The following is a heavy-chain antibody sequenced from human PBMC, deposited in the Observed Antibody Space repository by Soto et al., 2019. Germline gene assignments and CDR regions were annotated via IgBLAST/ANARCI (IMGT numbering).Heavy chain of an antibody. CDR1: GFTFSRYA. V-gene: IGHV3-23*01. Sequence: GTLKLSCAASGFTFSRYALSWVRQAPGKGLELVSAISGSGGSTYYADSVKGRFTISRDNSKNTLYLQMNSLRAEDTAVYYCAKSFSGYFWSGYYTDYYYGMDVWGQGTTVTVSS. CDR2: ISGSGGST. J-gene: IGHJ6*02. CDR3: AKSFSGYFWSGYYTDYYYGMDV. D-gene: IGHD3-3*01.